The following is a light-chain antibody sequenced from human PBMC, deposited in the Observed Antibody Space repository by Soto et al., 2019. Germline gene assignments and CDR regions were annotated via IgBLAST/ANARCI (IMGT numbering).Light chain of an antibody. V-gene: IGKV1-33*01. CDR3: QQTNTFLPLT. J-gene: IGKJ4*01. Sequence: DIQMTQSPSSLSASVGDTVTITCQASQHITNYLNWYEQKPGKAPKLLIYAASNLETGVPSRFSGSGSGTDFTFTISSLQPEDIATYYCQQTNTFLPLTFGGGTKVEIK. CDR2: AAS. CDR1: QHITNY.